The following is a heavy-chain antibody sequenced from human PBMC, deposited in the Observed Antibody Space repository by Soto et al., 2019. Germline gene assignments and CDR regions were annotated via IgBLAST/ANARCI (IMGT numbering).Heavy chain of an antibody. D-gene: IGHD2-15*01. CDR1: GFTFSSYE. J-gene: IGHJ3*02. CDR3: ARVVVIGVTSDAFDI. V-gene: IGHV3-48*03. Sequence: GGSLRLSCAASGFTFSSYEMNWVRQAPGKGLEWVSYISSSGSTIYYADSVKGRFTISRDNAKNSLYLQMNSLRAEDTAVYYCARVVVIGVTSDAFDIWGQGTMVTVSS. CDR2: ISSSGSTI.